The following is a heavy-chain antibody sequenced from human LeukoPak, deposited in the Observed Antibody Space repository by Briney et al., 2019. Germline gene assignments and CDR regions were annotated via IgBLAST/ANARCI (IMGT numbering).Heavy chain of an antibody. D-gene: IGHD2-15*01. Sequence: GGSLRLSCVASGFTFSSYAMSWVRQAPGKGLEWVSDIIYSGVITYYADSVKGRFTISRDNSKNTMYLQMNSLRAEGTALYYCAKVNGYCSGGSCYSSGSYYYYGMDVWGKGTTVTVSS. CDR1: GFTFSSYA. CDR3: AKVNGYCSGGSCYSSGSYYYYGMDV. J-gene: IGHJ6*04. V-gene: IGHV3-23*01. CDR2: IIYSGVIT.